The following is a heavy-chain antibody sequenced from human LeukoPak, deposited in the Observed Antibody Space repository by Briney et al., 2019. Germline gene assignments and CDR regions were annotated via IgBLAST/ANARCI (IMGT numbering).Heavy chain of an antibody. Sequence: ASVMVSCKASGYIFTDYYLHWVRQAPGQGLQYMGGINPYSGGTNYARKFLGRVTMTRDTPTTTAYMELSSLTSDDTAVYFCARAITRATTFPFEHWGQGTLVTVSS. CDR1: GYIFTDYY. J-gene: IGHJ1*01. CDR3: ARAITRATTFPFEH. V-gene: IGHV1-2*02. CDR2: INPYSGGT. D-gene: IGHD1-14*01.